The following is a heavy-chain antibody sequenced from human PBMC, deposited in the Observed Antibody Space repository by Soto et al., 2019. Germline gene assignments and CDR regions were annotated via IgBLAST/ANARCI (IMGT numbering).Heavy chain of an antibody. CDR2: ISGSGGST. D-gene: IGHD3-3*01. Sequence: EVQLLESGGGLVQPGGSLRLSCAASGFAFSSYAMSWVRQAPGKGLEWVSGISGSGGSTYYADSVKGRFTISRDNSKITLYLQKNSLRAEDTAVYYCAKGAYDFWSGHYMGTDYYYYMDVWGKGTTVTVSS. J-gene: IGHJ6*03. CDR1: GFAFSSYA. CDR3: AKGAYDFWSGHYMGTDYYYYMDV. V-gene: IGHV3-23*01.